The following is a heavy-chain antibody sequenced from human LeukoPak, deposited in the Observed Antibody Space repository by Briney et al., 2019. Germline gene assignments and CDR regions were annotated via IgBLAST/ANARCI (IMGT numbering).Heavy chain of an antibody. V-gene: IGHV3-13*01. CDR2: IGTGDDT. J-gene: IGHJ6*02. CDR3: AREIRETVVTRHYYYGIDV. D-gene: IGHD2-15*01. CDR1: GFTFSTYD. Sequence: PGGSRRLSCAASGFTFSTYDMHWVRQVTGKGLEWVSAIGTGDDTYYLGSVKGRFTISRENAKNVLYLQMSSLRAEDTAVYYCAREIRETVVTRHYYYGIDVWGQGTTVTVSS.